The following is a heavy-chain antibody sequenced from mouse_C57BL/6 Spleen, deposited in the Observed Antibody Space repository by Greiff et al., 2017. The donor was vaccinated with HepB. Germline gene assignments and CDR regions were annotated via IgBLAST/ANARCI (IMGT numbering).Heavy chain of an antibody. CDR1: SYAFSSYW. J-gene: IGHJ4*01. Sequence: VQLQQSGAELVKPGASVKISCKASSYAFSSYWMNWVKQRPGKGLERIGQIYPGDVDTNYNGKFKGKATLTSDKSSSTAYMQLSSLTSEDAAVYFCARWAYGRDAMDYWGQGASVTVSS. CDR2: IYPGDVDT. D-gene: IGHD6-5*01. V-gene: IGHV1-80*01. CDR3: ARWAYGRDAMDY.